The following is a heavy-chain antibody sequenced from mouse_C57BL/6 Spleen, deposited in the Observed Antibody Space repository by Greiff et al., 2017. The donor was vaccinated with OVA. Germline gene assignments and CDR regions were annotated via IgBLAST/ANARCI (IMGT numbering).Heavy chain of an antibody. Sequence: EVQLQQSGAELVRPGASVKLSCTASGFNIKDDYMHWVKQRPEQGLEWIGWIDPENGDTEYASKFQGKATITADTSSNTAYLQLSSLTSEDTAVYYCTPTGLFDYWGQGTTLTVSS. CDR3: TPTGLFDY. CDR2: IDPENGDT. V-gene: IGHV14-4*01. CDR1: GFNIKDDY. J-gene: IGHJ2*01. D-gene: IGHD4-1*02.